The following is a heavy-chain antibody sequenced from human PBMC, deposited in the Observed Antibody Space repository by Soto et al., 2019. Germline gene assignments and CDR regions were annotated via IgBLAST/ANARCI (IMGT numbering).Heavy chain of an antibody. D-gene: IGHD3-3*01. Sequence: GSLRLSCAASGCTFSSYSMNWVRQAPGKGLEWVSYISSSSSTIYYADSVKGRFTISRDNAKNSLYLQMNSLRDEDTAVYYCARESRFLEWLSLNWFDPWGQGT. CDR2: ISSSSSTI. V-gene: IGHV3-48*02. CDR1: GCTFSSYS. J-gene: IGHJ5*02. CDR3: ARESRFLEWLSLNWFDP.